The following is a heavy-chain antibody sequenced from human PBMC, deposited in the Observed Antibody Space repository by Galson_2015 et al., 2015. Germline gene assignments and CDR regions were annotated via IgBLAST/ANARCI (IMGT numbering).Heavy chain of an antibody. J-gene: IGHJ4*02. D-gene: IGHD1-26*01. CDR3: ASYSGTYRALDY. Sequence: SLRLSCAASGITFRNYGMNWVRQAPGKGLEWVAVIWYDGSNKYYADFVKGRFTISRDNSKNTLYLQMDSLRVDDTAVYYCASYSGTYRALDYWGQGTLVTVPS. V-gene: IGHV3-33*01. CDR1: GITFRNYG. CDR2: IWYDGSNK.